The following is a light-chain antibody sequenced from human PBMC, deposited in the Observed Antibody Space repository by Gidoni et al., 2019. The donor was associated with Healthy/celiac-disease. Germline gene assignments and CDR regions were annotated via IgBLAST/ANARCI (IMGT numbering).Light chain of an antibody. V-gene: IGLV3-21*04. Sequence: YVLTQPPSVSVAPGKTARITCGGNNIGSKSVHWYQQKPGQAPVLVIYYDSDRPSGIPERFSGSNSGNTATLTISRVEAGDEADYYCQVWDSSSDHPGVFGGGTKLTVL. CDR2: YDS. J-gene: IGLJ3*02. CDR3: QVWDSSSDHPGV. CDR1: NIGSKS.